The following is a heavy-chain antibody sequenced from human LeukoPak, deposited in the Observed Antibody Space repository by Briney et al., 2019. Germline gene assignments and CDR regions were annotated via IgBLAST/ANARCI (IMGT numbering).Heavy chain of an antibody. CDR2: INPNSGGT. J-gene: IGHJ1*01. CDR1: GYTFTGYY. D-gene: IGHD3-22*01. Sequence: ASVKVSCKASGYTFTGYYMHWVRQAPGQGLEWMGWINPNSGGTNYAQKFQGRVTTTRDTSISTAYMELSSLRSDDTAVYYCATSSGYYVGYIRHWGQGTLVTVSS. CDR3: ATSSGYYVGYIRH. V-gene: IGHV1-2*02.